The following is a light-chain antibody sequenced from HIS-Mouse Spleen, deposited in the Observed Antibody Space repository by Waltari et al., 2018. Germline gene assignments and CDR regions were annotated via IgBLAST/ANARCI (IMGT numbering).Light chain of an antibody. Sequence: EIVLTQPPGTLSLSTAERAPLPCRASQSVSSSYLAWYQQKPGQAPRLLIYGASSRATGIPDRFSGSGSGTDFTLTISRLEPEDFAVYYCQQYGSSPPLTFGGGTKVEIK. CDR2: GAS. J-gene: IGKJ4*01. CDR3: QQYGSSPPLT. CDR1: QSVSSSY. V-gene: IGKV3-20*01.